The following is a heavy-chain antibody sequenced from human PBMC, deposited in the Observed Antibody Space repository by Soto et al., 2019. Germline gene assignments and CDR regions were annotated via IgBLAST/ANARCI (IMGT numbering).Heavy chain of an antibody. CDR3: ARDHLILQADYFYYGADV. CDR1: GFTFSKHG. V-gene: IGHV3-7*03. CDR2: INQDGSQK. Sequence: GGSLRLSCATSGFTFSKHGMSWVRQAPGKGLEWVARINQDGSQKFHLDSVKGRFTISRDNAKNSVSLQMNSLRADDTAVYYCARDHLILQADYFYYGADVWGLGTPVTVSS. D-gene: IGHD2-21*01. J-gene: IGHJ6*02.